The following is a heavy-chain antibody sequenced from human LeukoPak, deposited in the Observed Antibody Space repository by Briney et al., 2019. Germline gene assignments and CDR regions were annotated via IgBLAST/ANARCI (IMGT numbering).Heavy chain of an antibody. CDR1: GFTFSTYG. CDR2: ISSSSSTI. J-gene: IGHJ4*02. V-gene: IGHV3-48*04. CDR3: ARRLRRNYFDY. Sequence: GGSLRLSCAASGFTFSTYGMNWVRQAPGKGLEWVSYISSSSSTIYYADSVKGRFTVSRDNAKNSLYLQMNSLRAEDTAVYYCARRLRRNYFDYWGQGTLVTVSS. D-gene: IGHD4-17*01.